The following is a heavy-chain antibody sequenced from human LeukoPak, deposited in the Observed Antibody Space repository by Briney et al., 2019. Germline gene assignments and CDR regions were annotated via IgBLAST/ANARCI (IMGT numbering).Heavy chain of an antibody. CDR2: ISSSSSYI. Sequence: GGSLRLSCAASGSTFSSYSMNWVRQAPGKGLEWVSSISSSSSYIYYADSVKGRFTISRDNAKNSLYLQMNSLRAEDTAVYYCASRMGTYGMDVWGQGTTVTVSS. CDR1: GSTFSSYS. V-gene: IGHV3-21*01. CDR3: ASRMGTYGMDV. J-gene: IGHJ6*02.